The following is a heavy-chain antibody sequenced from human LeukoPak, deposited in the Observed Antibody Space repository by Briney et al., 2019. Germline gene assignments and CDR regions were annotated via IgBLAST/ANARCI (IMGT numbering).Heavy chain of an antibody. V-gene: IGHV3-7*04. CDR2: IKQDGSEK. Sequence: GGSLRLSCVASGFTFSSRDWMTWVRQAPGKGLEWVANIKQDGSEKNYVDSVKGRFTISRDNAKNSVDLQMNSLRDEDTAVYYCARGQQGWRYHYYMDVWGKGTTVTVSS. D-gene: IGHD6-13*01. J-gene: IGHJ6*03. CDR3: ARGQQGWRYHYYMDV. CDR1: GFTFSSRDW.